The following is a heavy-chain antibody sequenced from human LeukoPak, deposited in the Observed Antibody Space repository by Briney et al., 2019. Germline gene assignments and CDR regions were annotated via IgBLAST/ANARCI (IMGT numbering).Heavy chain of an antibody. CDR2: INPNSGGT. CDR1: GYTFTGYY. D-gene: IGHD2-21*02. CDR3: ARGLRGGDCYSPGY. V-gene: IGHV1-2*06. J-gene: IGHJ4*02. Sequence: ASVKVSCKASGYTFTGYYMLWVRQAPGQGLEWMGRINPNSGGTNYAQKFQGRVTMTRDTSISTAYMELSRLRSDDTAVYYCARGLRGGDCYSPGYWGQGTLVTVSS.